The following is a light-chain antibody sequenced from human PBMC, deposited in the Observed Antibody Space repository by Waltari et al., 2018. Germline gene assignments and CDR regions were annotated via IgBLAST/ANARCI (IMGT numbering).Light chain of an antibody. J-gene: IGKJ2*01. CDR2: GAS. CDR3: QQYYFTPYT. V-gene: IGKV1-NL1*01. Sequence: IQLTPSPSSLSASVGDRVTITCRASQGISNSLAWYQQKPGKAPKLLLYGASRLESGVPPRFSGSGSGTDYTLTISSLQPDDFATYYCQQYYFTPYTFGQGTKLDIK. CDR1: QGISNS.